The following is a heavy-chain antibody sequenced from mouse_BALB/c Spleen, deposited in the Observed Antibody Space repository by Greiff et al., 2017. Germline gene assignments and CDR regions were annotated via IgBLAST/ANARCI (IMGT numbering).Heavy chain of an antibody. D-gene: IGHD4-1*01. Sequence: VQLQQSGAELAKPGASVKMSCKASGYTFTSYWMHWVKQRPGQGLEWIGYINPSTGYTEYNQKFKDKATLTADKSSSTAYMQLSSLTSEDSAVYYCARSWDRSGFDYWGQGTTLTVSS. CDR2: INPSTGYT. V-gene: IGHV1-7*01. J-gene: IGHJ2*01. CDR1: GYTFTSYW. CDR3: ARSWDRSGFDY.